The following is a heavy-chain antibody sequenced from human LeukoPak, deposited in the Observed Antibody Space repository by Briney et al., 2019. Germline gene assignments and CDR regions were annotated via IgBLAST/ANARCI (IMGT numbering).Heavy chain of an antibody. V-gene: IGHV3-48*01. Sequence: GGSLRLSCATSGFSFSSFSMNWVRQAPGKGLEWVSYISSRSTTIYYADSMKGRITIFRDNAKNSLYLQMTRLRAEDTAVYYCVRDNDGGDSPWSASPITSFASWGQGTLVTVSS. CDR3: VRDNDGGDSPWSASPITSFAS. CDR1: GFSFSSFS. D-gene: IGHD4-23*01. CDR2: ISSRSTTI. J-gene: IGHJ4*02.